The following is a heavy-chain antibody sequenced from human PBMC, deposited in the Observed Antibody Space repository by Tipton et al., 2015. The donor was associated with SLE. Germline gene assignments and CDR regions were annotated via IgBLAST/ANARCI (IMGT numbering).Heavy chain of an antibody. Sequence: LSLTCTLSGDSIRTSAYYWSWIRQPAGKGLEWIGRIFHSGSTTYSPSFKSRVSTSVDTSKNQFSLRLYSVTPADTAVYYCARETAVVITHAIDICGQGRMVSVS. V-gene: IGHV4-61*02. CDR3: ARETAVVITHAIDI. J-gene: IGHJ3*02. CDR1: GDSIRTSAYY. CDR2: IFHSGST. D-gene: IGHD3-22*01.